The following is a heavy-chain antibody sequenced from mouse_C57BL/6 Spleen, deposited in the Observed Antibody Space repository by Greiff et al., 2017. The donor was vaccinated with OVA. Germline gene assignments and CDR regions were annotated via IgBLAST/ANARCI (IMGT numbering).Heavy chain of an antibody. V-gene: IGHV5-4*01. CDR2: ISDGGSYT. CDR1: GFTFSSYA. CDR3: ARDSDYAGAMDY. J-gene: IGHJ4*01. Sequence: EVQRVESGGGLVKPGGSLKLSCAASGFTFSSYAMSWVRQTPEKRLEWVATISDGGSYTYYPDNVKGRFTISRDNAKNNLYLHMSHLKSEDTAMYYCARDSDYAGAMDYWGQGTSVTVSS. D-gene: IGHD1-1*02.